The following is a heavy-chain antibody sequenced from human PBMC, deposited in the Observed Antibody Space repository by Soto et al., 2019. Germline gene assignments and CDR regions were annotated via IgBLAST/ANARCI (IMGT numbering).Heavy chain of an antibody. V-gene: IGHV4-34*01. J-gene: IGHJ5*02. D-gene: IGHD3-9*01. Sequence: PSETLSLTCAVYGGSFSGYYWSWIRQPPGKGLEWIGEINHSGSTNYNPSLKSRVTISVDTSKNQFSLKLSSVTAADTAVYYCARANYDILTGYYNGNWFDPWGQGTLVT. CDR2: INHSGST. CDR3: ARANYDILTGYYNGNWFDP. CDR1: GGSFSGYY.